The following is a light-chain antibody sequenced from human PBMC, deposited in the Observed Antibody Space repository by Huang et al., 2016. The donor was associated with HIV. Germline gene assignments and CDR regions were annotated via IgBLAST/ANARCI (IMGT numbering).Light chain of an antibody. Sequence: EIVMTQSPATLSVSPGERATLPCRASQTVNYNLAWYQQKPGQPPWLLIYGASARATGIPVRFSGSGSGTDFTLTISSLQSEDSAVYYCQHYNNWPPWTFGQGTKVEIK. V-gene: IGKV3-15*01. CDR3: QHYNNWPPWT. J-gene: IGKJ1*01. CDR1: QTVNYN. CDR2: GAS.